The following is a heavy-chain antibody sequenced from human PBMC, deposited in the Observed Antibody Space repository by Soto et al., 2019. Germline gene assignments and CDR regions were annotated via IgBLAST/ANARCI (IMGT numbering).Heavy chain of an antibody. Sequence: GESLKISCKGSGYSFTSYWIGWVRQMPGKGLEWMGIIYPGDSDTRYSPSFQGQVTISADKSISTAYLQWSSLKASDADMYYCARHSSGAARQPNWFDPWGQGTLVIVSS. J-gene: IGHJ5*02. CDR2: IYPGDSDT. CDR3: ARHSSGAARQPNWFDP. V-gene: IGHV5-51*01. D-gene: IGHD6-6*01. CDR1: GYSFTSYW.